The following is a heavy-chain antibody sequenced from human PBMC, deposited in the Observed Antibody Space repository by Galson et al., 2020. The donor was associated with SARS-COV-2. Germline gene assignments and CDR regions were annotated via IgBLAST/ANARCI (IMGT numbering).Heavy chain of an antibody. CDR3: ARDSTRTIFGVVGAYGMDV. V-gene: IGHV1-2*02. CDR1: GYTFTGYY. D-gene: IGHD3-3*01. J-gene: IGHJ6*02. Sequence: ASVKVSCKASGYTFTGYYMHWVRQAPGQGLGWMGWINPNSGGTNYAQKFQGRVTMTRDTSISTAYMELSRLRSDDTAVYYCARDSTRTIFGVVGAYGMDVWGQGTTVTVSS. CDR2: INPNSGGT.